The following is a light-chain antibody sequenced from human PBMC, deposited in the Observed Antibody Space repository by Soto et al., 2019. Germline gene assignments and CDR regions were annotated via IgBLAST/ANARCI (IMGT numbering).Light chain of an antibody. V-gene: IGKV1-27*01. CDR3: QEYYRPPFT. CDR2: AAS. Sequence: DIQMTQSPSSLSASVGDRVTITCRASQGISSSLAWYQHKPGKVPELLIYAASTLHSGVPSRFSGSGSGTDFTLTISSLQPEDVATYYCQEYYRPPFTFGPGTKVNFK. CDR1: QGISSS. J-gene: IGKJ3*01.